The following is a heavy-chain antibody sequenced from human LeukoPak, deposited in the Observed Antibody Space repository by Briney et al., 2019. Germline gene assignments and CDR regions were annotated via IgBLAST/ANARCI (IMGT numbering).Heavy chain of an antibody. CDR1: GFTFSSYA. D-gene: IGHD5-18*01. CDR2: ISGSGGST. J-gene: IGHJ4*02. V-gene: IGHV3-23*01. Sequence: PGGSLRLSCAASGFTFSSYAMSWVRQAPGKGLEWVSAISGSGGSTYYADSVKGRFTTSRDNSKNTLYLQMNSLRAEDTAVYYCAEDSEGGYTAMVTHFDYWGQGTLVTVSS. CDR3: AEDSEGGYTAMVTHFDY.